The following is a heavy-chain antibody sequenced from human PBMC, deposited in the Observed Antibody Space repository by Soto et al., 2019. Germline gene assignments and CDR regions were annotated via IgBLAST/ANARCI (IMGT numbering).Heavy chain of an antibody. CDR2: VYWDDSK. D-gene: IGHD3-10*01. V-gene: IGHV2-5*04. J-gene: IGHJ1*01. CDR1: GFSLSNPGVG. Sequence: SGPTLVNPTQTLTLTCVVSGFSLSNPGVGVGWIRQSPGKALEWLASVYWDDSKRYRPSLQRRLSITKDTSKNQVLLEMTDMERVETGTYFSVHGLWLGIWGQ. CDR3: VHGLWLGI.